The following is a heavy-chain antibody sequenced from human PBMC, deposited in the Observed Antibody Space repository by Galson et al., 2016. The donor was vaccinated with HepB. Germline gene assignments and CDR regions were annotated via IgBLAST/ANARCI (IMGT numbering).Heavy chain of an antibody. J-gene: IGHJ4*02. Sequence: SVKVSCKASGYTFTTSGIRWVRQAPGQGLEWMGWISTYSGNTKYAQKFQGGLTLTTDSSTTTAYMELRSLRFDDTALYYCATTRLLDNWGQGILVTVSS. CDR2: ISTYSGNT. CDR3: ATTRLLDN. CDR1: GYTFTTSG. V-gene: IGHV1-18*01.